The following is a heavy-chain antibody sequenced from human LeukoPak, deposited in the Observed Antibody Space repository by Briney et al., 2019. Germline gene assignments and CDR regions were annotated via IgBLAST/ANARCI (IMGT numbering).Heavy chain of an antibody. Sequence: ASVKVSCKASGYTFTSYGISWVRQAPGQGLEWMGWISAYNGNTNCAQKLQGRVTMTTDTSTSTAYMELRSLRSDDTAVYYCARDTRYYDSSGYLPFDYWGQGTLVTVSS. V-gene: IGHV1-18*01. CDR1: GYTFTSYG. J-gene: IGHJ4*02. CDR2: ISAYNGNT. D-gene: IGHD3-22*01. CDR3: ARDTRYYDSSGYLPFDY.